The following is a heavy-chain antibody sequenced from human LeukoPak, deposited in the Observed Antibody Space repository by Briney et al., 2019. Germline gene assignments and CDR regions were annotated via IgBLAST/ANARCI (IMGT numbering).Heavy chain of an antibody. CDR1: GYTFTSYA. D-gene: IGHD3-10*01. Sequence: ASVKVSCKASGYTFTSYAMHWVRQAPGQRLEWMGWINAGNGNTKYSQKFQGRVTITRDTSASTAYMELSSLRSEDTAVYYCARVGAKGTMAREREWFDPWGQGTLVTVSS. V-gene: IGHV1-3*01. CDR3: ARVGAKGTMAREREWFDP. CDR2: INAGNGNT. J-gene: IGHJ5*02.